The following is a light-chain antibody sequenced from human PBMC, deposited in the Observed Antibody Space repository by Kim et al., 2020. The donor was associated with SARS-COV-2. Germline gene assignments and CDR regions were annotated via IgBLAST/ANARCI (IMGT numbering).Light chain of an antibody. V-gene: IGLV3-1*01. CDR3: QACDRNTAV. CDR2: QHT. J-gene: IGLJ3*02. Sequence: EYPVQTATIPCPGAVLADVYSYWHHQKPASHPVLGIFQHTTGPSGTPQRCSGSSSGNTATLTISPAQTVDEADCYSQACDRNTAVFGGGTQLTVL. CDR1: VLADVY.